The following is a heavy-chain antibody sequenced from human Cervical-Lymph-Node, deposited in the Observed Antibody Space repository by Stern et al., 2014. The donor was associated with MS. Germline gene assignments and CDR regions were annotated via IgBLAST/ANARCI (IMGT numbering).Heavy chain of an antibody. CDR2: ISAYNGPT. Sequence: QVQLLQPGAEVKKPGASVKVSCKASGYTFTHYGVSWVRQAPGQGLEWMGWISAYNGPTKYAQRFQGRVNMATDTSTNTAYMELRSLRSDVTAVYYCAKNTSGFDYWGQGTLVTVSS. V-gene: IGHV1-18*01. D-gene: IGHD6-19*01. J-gene: IGHJ4*02. CDR3: AKNTSGFDY. CDR1: GYTFTHYG.